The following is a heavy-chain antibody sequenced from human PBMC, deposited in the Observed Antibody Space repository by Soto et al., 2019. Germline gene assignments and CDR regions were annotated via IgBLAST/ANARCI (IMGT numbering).Heavy chain of an antibody. Sequence: GGSLRLSCAASGFTFSSYWMSWVRQAPGKGLEWVANIKQDGSEKYYVDSVKGRFTISRDNAKNSLYLQMNSLRAEDTAVYYCARDLVSDYIWGSLINYMDVWGKGTTVTVSS. CDR2: IKQDGSEK. J-gene: IGHJ6*03. D-gene: IGHD3-16*01. CDR1: GFTFSSYW. V-gene: IGHV3-7*01. CDR3: ARDLVSDYIWGSLINYMDV.